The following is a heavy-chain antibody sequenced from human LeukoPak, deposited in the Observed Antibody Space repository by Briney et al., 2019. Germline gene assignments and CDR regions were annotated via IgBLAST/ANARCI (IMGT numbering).Heavy chain of an antibody. CDR3: ARGIVGATTFDD. D-gene: IGHD1-26*01. J-gene: IGHJ4*02. Sequence: GGSLRLSCAASGFTFSSYGMHWVRQAPGKGLEWVAFIRYDGSNKYYTDSVKGRFTISRDNSKNTLYLQMNSLRAEDTAVYYCARGIVGATTFDDWGQGTLVTVSS. CDR2: IRYDGSNK. CDR1: GFTFSSYG. V-gene: IGHV3-30*02.